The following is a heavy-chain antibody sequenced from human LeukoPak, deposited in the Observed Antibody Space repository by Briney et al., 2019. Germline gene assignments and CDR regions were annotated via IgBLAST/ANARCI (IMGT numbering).Heavy chain of an antibody. J-gene: IGHJ6*02. D-gene: IGHD1-26*01. CDR2: IYYSGST. V-gene: IGHV4-59*01. CDR3: ARDPSGSYYAGSCNYYYGMDV. CDR1: GGSISSYY. Sequence: KPSETLSLTCTVSGGSISSYYWSWIRQPPGKGLEWIGYIYYSGSTNYNPSLRSRVTISVDTSKNQFSLKLTSVTAADTAVYYCARDPSGSYYAGSCNYYYGMDVWGQGTTVTVSS.